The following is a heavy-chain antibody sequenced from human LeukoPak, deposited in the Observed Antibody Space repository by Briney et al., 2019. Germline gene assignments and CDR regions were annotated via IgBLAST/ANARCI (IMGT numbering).Heavy chain of an antibody. CDR2: IDGRGNNI. CDR1: GFHFSSFE. D-gene: IGHD3-22*01. Sequence: PGGSLRLSCAASGFHFSSFEMNWIRQAPGKGLEWVSYIDGRGNNIYYADSVKGRFIISRDNAKNSVDLQMNSLRTDDTASYYCARVSPYYYDSSRSLSFDIWGRGTVVTVSS. V-gene: IGHV3-48*03. J-gene: IGHJ3*02. CDR3: ARVSPYYYDSSRSLSFDI.